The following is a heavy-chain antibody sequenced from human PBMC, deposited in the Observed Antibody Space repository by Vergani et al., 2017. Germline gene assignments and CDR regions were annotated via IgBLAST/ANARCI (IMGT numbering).Heavy chain of an antibody. CDR1: GGSISSHY. CDR3: ARGSRDGYNRSGLGAFDI. D-gene: IGHD5-24*01. V-gene: IGHV4-59*11. Sequence: QVQLPESGPGLVKPSETLSLTCTVSGGSISSHYWSWIRQPPGKGLEWIGYIYYSGSTNYNPSLKSRVTISVDTSKNQFSLKLSSVTAADTAVYYCARGSRDGYNRSGLGAFDIWGQGTMVTVSS. J-gene: IGHJ3*02. CDR2: IYYSGST.